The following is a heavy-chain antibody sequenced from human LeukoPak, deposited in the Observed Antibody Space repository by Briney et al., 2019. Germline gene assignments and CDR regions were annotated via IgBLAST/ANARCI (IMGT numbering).Heavy chain of an antibody. V-gene: IGHV4-30-2*01. CDR2: IYHSGST. J-gene: IGHJ3*02. D-gene: IGHD2-2*01. CDR3: ARGDYCSIIRRPELDAFDI. CDR1: GGSINSGGYY. Sequence: SETLSLTCSVSGGSINSGGYYWNWIRQPPGKGLEWIGYIYHSGSTYYNPSLKSRVTISIDGSKNQFSLKLSSVTAADTAVYYCARGDYCSIIRRPELDAFDIWGQGTMVTVSS.